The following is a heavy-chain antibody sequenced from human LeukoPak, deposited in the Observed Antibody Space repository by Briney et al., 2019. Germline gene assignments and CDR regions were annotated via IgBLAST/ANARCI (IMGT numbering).Heavy chain of an antibody. CDR3: ARARYFDLAYFDY. V-gene: IGHV4-59*02. J-gene: IGHJ4*02. CDR1: GGSVSDYY. D-gene: IGHD3-9*01. Sequence: SETLSLTCTISGGSVSDYYWSWIRQSPGKGLEWIGYIYHTGSTSYSPSLKSRVTISADTSQNQFSLKLSSVTAADTAMYYCARARYFDLAYFDYWGQGTLVTVSS. CDR2: IYHTGST.